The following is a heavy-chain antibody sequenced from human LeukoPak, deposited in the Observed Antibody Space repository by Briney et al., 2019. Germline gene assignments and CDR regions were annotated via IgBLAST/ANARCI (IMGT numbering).Heavy chain of an antibody. Sequence: ASVKVSCKTSGYTFTDYLMHWVRQAPGKGFEWMGRVDPKDGEAIYAKSFQGRVTMTPDTSIDTVYMELSSLKSDDTAIYYCATDQRHEGYYNFYWGQGTLVTVSS. CDR3: ATDQRHEGYYNFY. V-gene: IGHV1-69-2*01. CDR1: GYTFTDYL. J-gene: IGHJ4*02. D-gene: IGHD3/OR15-3a*01. CDR2: VDPKDGEA.